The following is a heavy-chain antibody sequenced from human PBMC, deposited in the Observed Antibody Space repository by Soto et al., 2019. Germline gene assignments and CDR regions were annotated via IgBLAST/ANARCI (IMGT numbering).Heavy chain of an antibody. D-gene: IGHD5-18*01. CDR1: GFTFSSYA. CDR2: ISGSGGST. Sequence: EVQLLESGGGLVQPGGSLRLSCAASGFTFSSYAMSWVRQAPGKGLEWVSAISGSGGSTYYADSVKGGFTISRDTSENTLYLPMNSLRAEDTDVYYCARTLYSYGTDYCGQGTLVTVSS. V-gene: IGHV3-23*01. CDR3: ARTLYSYGTDY. J-gene: IGHJ4*02.